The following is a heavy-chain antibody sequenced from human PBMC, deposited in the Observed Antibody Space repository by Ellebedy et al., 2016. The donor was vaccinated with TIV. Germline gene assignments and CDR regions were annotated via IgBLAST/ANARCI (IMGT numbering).Heavy chain of an antibody. CDR3: ARGARSSDRRFDS. D-gene: IGHD6-19*01. V-gene: IGHV4-34*01. Sequence: PSETLSLTCAVYGGSFNNYYWSWIRQPPGKGLEWIGEVLHSGGTTYNPSLKSRVTVSADTSKNQFSLNLTSVTAADTAVYYCARGARSSDRRFDSWGQGTLVTVFS. J-gene: IGHJ4*02. CDR2: VLHSGGT. CDR1: GGSFNNYY.